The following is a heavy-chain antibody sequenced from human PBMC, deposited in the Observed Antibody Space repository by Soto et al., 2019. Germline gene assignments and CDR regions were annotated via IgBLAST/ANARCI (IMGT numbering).Heavy chain of an antibody. Sequence: ASVKVSYMASRYTFTSYGLSWLRQAPAQGLEWMGWISAYNGNTNYAQKLQGRVTMTTDTSTSTAYVELRSLRSDDTAVYYCARDLSPYGDYVGFDYWGQGTLVTVSS. J-gene: IGHJ4*02. V-gene: IGHV1-18*01. CDR3: ARDLSPYGDYVGFDY. D-gene: IGHD4-17*01. CDR1: RYTFTSYG. CDR2: ISAYNGNT.